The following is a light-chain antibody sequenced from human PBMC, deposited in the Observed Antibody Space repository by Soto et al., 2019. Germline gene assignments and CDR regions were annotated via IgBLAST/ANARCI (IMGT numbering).Light chain of an antibody. CDR3: QQGHSIHPT. Sequence: DIQMTQSPSSLSASVGDRLTITCRASQNINSYLNWYQQKPGKAPKLLIYAASILKRGFPSRFSGSVSGKDFTLTISSLQPEDFASDIYQQGHSIHPTCGQGMNVEFK. J-gene: IGKJ1*01. CDR2: AAS. CDR1: QNINSY. V-gene: IGKV1-39*01.